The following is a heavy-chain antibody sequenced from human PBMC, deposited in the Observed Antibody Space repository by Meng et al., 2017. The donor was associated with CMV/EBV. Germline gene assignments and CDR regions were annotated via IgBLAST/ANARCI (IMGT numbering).Heavy chain of an antibody. J-gene: IGHJ6*02. CDR3: ARRIAAAGFYYGMDV. CDR1: GGSISSYY. V-gene: IGHV4-59*01. Sequence: SETLSLTCTVSGGSISSYYWSWIRQPPGKGLEWIGYIYYSGSTNYNPSLKSRVTISGDTSKNQLSLKLSSVTAADTAVYYCARRIAAAGFYYGMDVWGQGTTVTVSS. CDR2: IYYSGST. D-gene: IGHD6-13*01.